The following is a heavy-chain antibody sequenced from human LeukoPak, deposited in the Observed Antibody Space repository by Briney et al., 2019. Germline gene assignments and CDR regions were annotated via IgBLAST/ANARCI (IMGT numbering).Heavy chain of an antibody. CDR2: ISWNSGSI. CDR3: AKDVDGMDV. Sequence: SGRSLRLSCAASGFTFDDYAMHWVRQAPGKGLEWVSGISWNSGSIGYVDSVKGRFTISRDNAKNSLYLQMNSLRAEDTALYYCAKDVDGMDVWGQGTTVTVSS. V-gene: IGHV3-9*01. J-gene: IGHJ6*02. CDR1: GFTFDDYA.